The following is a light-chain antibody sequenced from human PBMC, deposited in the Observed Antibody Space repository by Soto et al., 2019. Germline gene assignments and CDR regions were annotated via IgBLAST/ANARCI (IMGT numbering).Light chain of an antibody. J-gene: IGLJ2*01. CDR3: QSYDSGLSAVL. CDR1: SSNIGADYD. Sequence: QSVLTQPPSASGTPGQRVTISCTGSSSNIGADYDVNWYQQFPGTAPKLLIYGNDNRPSGVPDRFSGSKSDTSASLAVTGLQAEDEADYYCQSYDSGLSAVLFGGGTQLTVL. V-gene: IGLV1-40*01. CDR2: GND.